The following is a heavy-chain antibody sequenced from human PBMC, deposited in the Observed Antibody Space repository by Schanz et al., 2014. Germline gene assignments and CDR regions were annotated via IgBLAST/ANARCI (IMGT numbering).Heavy chain of an antibody. CDR3: ARVGGGILTSWYSLDS. D-gene: IGHD2-8*02. CDR1: GGSISSHF. J-gene: IGHJ4*02. Sequence: QVQLQQWGPGLVKPSETLSLTCTVSGGSISSHFWSWIRQPPGKGLEWIGYMYHSGSSNYNPSLRSRVTISVDTSKNQFSLKMTSLTAADTAVYFCARVGGGILTSWYSLDSWGQGTLVTVSS. V-gene: IGHV4-59*11. CDR2: MYHSGSS.